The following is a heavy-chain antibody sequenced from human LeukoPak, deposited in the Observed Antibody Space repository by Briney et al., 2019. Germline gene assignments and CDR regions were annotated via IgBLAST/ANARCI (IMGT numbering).Heavy chain of an antibody. J-gene: IGHJ5*02. CDR2: IYYSGTT. CDR1: GGSISSRGYY. D-gene: IGHD3-16*01. CDR3: ARAPIPYDRSRTDYRFDP. Sequence: SETLSLTCTVSGGSISSRGYYWSWIRQHPGKGLEWIGFIYYSGTTYYNPSLKSRATISLDTSKSQFSLKLTSVTAADTAVYYCARAPIPYDRSRTDYRFDPWGQGTLVTVAS. V-gene: IGHV4-31*03.